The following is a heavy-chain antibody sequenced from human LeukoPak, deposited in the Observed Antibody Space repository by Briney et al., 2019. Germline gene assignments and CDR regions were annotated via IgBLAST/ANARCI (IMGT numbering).Heavy chain of an antibody. CDR2: INHSGST. CDR3: TNTPIGVAGTHFQH. V-gene: IGHV4-34*03. J-gene: IGHJ1*01. Sequence: SETLSLTCAVYGGSFSGYYWSWIRQPPGKGLEWIGEINHSGSTNYNPSLKSRVTISVDKSKNQFSLKLSYVTAADTAVYYCTNTPIGVAGTHFQHWGQGTLVTVSS. D-gene: IGHD6-19*01. CDR1: GGSFSGYY.